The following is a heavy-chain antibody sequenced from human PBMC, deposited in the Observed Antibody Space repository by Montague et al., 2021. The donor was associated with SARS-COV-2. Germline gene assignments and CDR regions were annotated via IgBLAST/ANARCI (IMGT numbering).Heavy chain of an antibody. D-gene: IGHD3-10*01. CDR3: ARVKGGYFYGLGVSAHFDY. Sequence: SETLSLTCAVYGGSFSGYYWTWIRQPPGKGLEWIGEINHSGSTNYNPSLKSRVTISVDTSKNQFSLKLSSVTAADTAVYYCARVKGGYFYGLGVSAHFDYWGQGTPVTVSS. CDR2: INHSGST. J-gene: IGHJ4*02. CDR1: GGSFSGYY. V-gene: IGHV4-34*01.